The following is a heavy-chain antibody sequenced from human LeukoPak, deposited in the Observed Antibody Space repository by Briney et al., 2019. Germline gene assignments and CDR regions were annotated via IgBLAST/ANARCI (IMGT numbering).Heavy chain of an antibody. CDR1: GGSISSSPYY. Sequence: SETLSLTCTISGGSISSSPYYWGWIRQPPGEGLEWIGSIDYSEITYYNPSLKSRVTISADTAKNQFSLELTSVTAADTAVYYCTRRANSYTFDYWGQGTLVTVS. D-gene: IGHD1/OR15-1a*01. CDR3: TRRANSYTFDY. V-gene: IGHV4-39*01. J-gene: IGHJ4*02. CDR2: IDYSEIT.